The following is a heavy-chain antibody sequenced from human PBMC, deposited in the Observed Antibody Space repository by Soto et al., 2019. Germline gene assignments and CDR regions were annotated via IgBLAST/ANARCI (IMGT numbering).Heavy chain of an antibody. Sequence: GRPLRLSCAVSGFTFSSFWMHWVRQAPGKGLVWVSRINSDGSSTSYADSVKGRFTISRDNAKNTLYLQMNSLRAEDTAVYYCARVHSGSYFTMDWFDPWGQGTLVTVSS. V-gene: IGHV3-74*01. J-gene: IGHJ5*02. CDR2: INSDGSST. CDR1: GFTFSSFW. D-gene: IGHD1-26*01. CDR3: ARVHSGSYFTMDWFDP.